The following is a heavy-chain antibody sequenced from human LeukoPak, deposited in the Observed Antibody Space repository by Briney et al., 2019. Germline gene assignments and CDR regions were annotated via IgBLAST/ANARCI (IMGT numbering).Heavy chain of an antibody. J-gene: IGHJ4*02. V-gene: IGHV4-59*01. CDR2: IYYIGST. Sequence: SETLSLTCTVSGGSISSYYWSWIRQPPGKGLEWIGYIYYIGSTNYNPSLKSRVTISVDTSKNQFSLKLSSVTAADTAVYYCARGVYSSGWYFDYWGQGTLVTVSS. CDR3: ARGVYSSGWYFDY. D-gene: IGHD6-19*01. CDR1: GGSISSYY.